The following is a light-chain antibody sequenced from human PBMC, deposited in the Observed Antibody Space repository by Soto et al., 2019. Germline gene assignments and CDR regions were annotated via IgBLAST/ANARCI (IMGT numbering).Light chain of an antibody. J-gene: IGKJ1*01. CDR1: QGISNY. V-gene: IGKV1-27*01. CDR2: AAS. Sequence: DIPMTQSPSSLSASVGDGVTITCRASQGISNYLAWYQQKPGKGPKFLIYAASTLQSGVPSRFSGSGSGTDFSLTITSLQPEDVATYYCQKYNRAPWTFGQGTKVEIK. CDR3: QKYNRAPWT.